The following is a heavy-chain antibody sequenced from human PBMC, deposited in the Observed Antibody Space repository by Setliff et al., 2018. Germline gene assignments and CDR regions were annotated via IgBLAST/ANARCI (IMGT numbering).Heavy chain of an antibody. CDR2: IFPGDSDT. CDR3: ARQAVAGNDAFDI. CDR1: GYSFTSYW. D-gene: IGHD6-19*01. Sequence: PGESLKISCKGSGYSFTSYWIGWVRQMPGKGLEWMGIIFPGDSDTRYSPSFQGQVTISADKSISTAYLQWSSLKASDTAMYYCARQAVAGNDAFDIWGQGTMVTVSS. J-gene: IGHJ3*02. V-gene: IGHV5-51*01.